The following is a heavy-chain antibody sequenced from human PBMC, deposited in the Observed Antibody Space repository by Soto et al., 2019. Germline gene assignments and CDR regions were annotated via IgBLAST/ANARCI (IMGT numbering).Heavy chain of an antibody. J-gene: IGHJ6*02. D-gene: IGHD5-12*01. Sequence: ETLSPTCIVLGASVSTDGSSWSWIRQPTGKAREGIGYMSYRGRSSDNPSLRSRATTSVDTSKNQFSLILSSVTGADTAVSFYARLSRLATVANTYYHSLDVWGQGTTVTVSS. CDR2: MSYRGRS. CDR3: ARLSRLATVANTYYHSLDV. CDR1: GASVSTDGSS. V-gene: IGHV4-61*08.